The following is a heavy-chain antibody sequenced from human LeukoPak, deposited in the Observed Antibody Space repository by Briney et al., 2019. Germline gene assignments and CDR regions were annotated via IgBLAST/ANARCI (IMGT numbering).Heavy chain of an antibody. CDR2: IYYSGST. V-gene: IGHV4-39*07. D-gene: IGHD6-19*01. J-gene: IGHJ4*02. CDR3: ARVIAVAGTVDY. Sequence: SETLSLTCTVSGGSISSSSYYWGWIRQPPGKGLEWIGSIYYSGSTYYNPSLKSRVTISVDTSKNQFSLKLNSVTAADTAVYYCARVIAVAGTVDYWGQGTLVTVSS. CDR1: GGSISSSSYY.